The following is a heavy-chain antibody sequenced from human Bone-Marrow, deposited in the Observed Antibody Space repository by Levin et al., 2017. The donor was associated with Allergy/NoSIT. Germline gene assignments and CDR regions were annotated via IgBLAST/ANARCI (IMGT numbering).Heavy chain of an antibody. CDR3: AKCYDPLPRRRFYYYYGMDV. J-gene: IGHJ6*02. D-gene: IGHD2-2*01. CDR2: ISYDGSNK. V-gene: IGHV3-30*18. CDR1: GFTFSSYG. Sequence: GGSLRLSCAASGFTFSSYGMHWVRQAPGKGLEWVAVISYDGSNKYYADSVKGRFTISRDNSKNTLYLQMNSLRAEDTAVYYCAKCYDPLPRRRFYYYYGMDVWGQGTTVTVSS.